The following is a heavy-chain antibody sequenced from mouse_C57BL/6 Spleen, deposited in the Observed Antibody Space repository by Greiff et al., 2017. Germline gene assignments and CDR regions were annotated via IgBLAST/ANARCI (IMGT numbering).Heavy chain of an antibody. V-gene: IGHV1-81*01. CDR1: GYTFTSYG. CDR2: IYPRSGNT. J-gene: IGHJ2*01. D-gene: IGHD2-5*01. Sequence: QVQLQQSGAELARPGASVKLSCKASGYTFTSYGISWVKQRTGQGLEWIGEIYPRSGNTYYNEKFKGKATLTADKSSGTAYMELRSLTSEDSAVYFCARSGYSNYFYYFDYWGQGTTLTVSS. CDR3: ARSGYSNYFYYFDY.